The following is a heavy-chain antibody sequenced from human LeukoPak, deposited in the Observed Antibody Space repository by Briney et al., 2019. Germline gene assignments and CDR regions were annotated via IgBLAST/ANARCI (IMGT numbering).Heavy chain of an antibody. D-gene: IGHD6-19*01. Sequence: SETLSLTCTVSGGSISSGSYYWSWIRQPAGKGLEWIGRVYASGSTNYNPSLKSRVTISVDTSKNQFSLKLSSVTAADTAVYYCATSYSSGWTYYYYGMDVWGQGTTVTVSS. CDR2: VYASGST. J-gene: IGHJ6*02. V-gene: IGHV4-61*02. CDR3: ATSYSSGWTYYYYGMDV. CDR1: GGSISSGSYY.